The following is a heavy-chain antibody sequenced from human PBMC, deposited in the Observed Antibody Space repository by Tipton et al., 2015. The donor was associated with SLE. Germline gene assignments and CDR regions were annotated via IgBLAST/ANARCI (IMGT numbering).Heavy chain of an antibody. Sequence: TLSLTCTVSGGSISSGGYYWSWIRQYPGKGLEWIGYISYSGSTNYNSSLKSRLTISVDTSKNQFSLKLSSVTAADTAVYYCARHRGYFTVSDYVDYWGQGTLVTVS. CDR2: ISYSGST. J-gene: IGHJ4*02. V-gene: IGHV4-31*03. D-gene: IGHD3-10*01. CDR1: GGSISSGGYY. CDR3: ARHRGYFTVSDYVDY.